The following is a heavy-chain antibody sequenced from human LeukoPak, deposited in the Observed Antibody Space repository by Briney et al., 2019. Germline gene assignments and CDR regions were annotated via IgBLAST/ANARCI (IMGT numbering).Heavy chain of an antibody. CDR2: INEDGSGK. Sequence: PGGSLRLSCAASGFSFSSYWMTWVRQAPGKGLEWVANINEDGSGKSYVASVNGRFTISKATAKNSLYLQINRLRGEDKAVYYCARGLAYSIFWGEGRLVSVSS. J-gene: IGHJ4*02. CDR3: ARGLAYSIF. D-gene: IGHD2-21*01. V-gene: IGHV3-7*04. CDR1: GFSFSSYW.